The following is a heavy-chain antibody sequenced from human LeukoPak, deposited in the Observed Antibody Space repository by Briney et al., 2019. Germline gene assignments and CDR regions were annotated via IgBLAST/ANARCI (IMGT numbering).Heavy chain of an antibody. CDR2: INSDGSTT. V-gene: IGHV3-74*01. CDR1: GFIFSSYA. J-gene: IGHJ3*02. Sequence: GGSLRLSCSASGFIFSSYAMHWVRQAPGKGLVWVSRINSDGSTTRYADSVKGRFTISRDNAKNTLYLQMNSLRAEDTAVYYCARPPPAWHNAFDIWGQGTMVTVSS. CDR3: ARPPPAWHNAFDI.